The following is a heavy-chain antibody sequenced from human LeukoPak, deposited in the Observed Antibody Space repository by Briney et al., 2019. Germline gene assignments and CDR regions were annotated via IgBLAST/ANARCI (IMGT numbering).Heavy chain of an antibody. CDR3: AREGSAYGDYGAAWY. CDR2: ISAYNGNT. J-gene: IGHJ4*02. CDR1: GYTFTSYG. Sequence: VSVKVSCKASGYTFTSYGISWVRQAPGQGLKWMGWISAYNGNTNYAQKLQGRVTMTTDTSTSTAYMELRSLRSDDTAVYYCAREGSAYGDYGAAWYWGQGTLVTVSS. D-gene: IGHD4-17*01. V-gene: IGHV1-18*01.